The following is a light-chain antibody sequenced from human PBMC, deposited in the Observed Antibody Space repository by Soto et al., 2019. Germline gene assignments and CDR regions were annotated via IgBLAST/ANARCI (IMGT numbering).Light chain of an antibody. Sequence: QSVLTQPPSASGTPGQRVTISCSGSSSNIGSNYVYWYQQLPGTAPKLLIYSNNQRPSGVPDRFSGYKSGTSASLAISGLRSEDEADYYCAAWDDSLSGQVFGGGTKLTVL. J-gene: IGLJ2*01. CDR1: SSNIGSNY. CDR3: AAWDDSLSGQV. V-gene: IGLV1-47*02. CDR2: SNN.